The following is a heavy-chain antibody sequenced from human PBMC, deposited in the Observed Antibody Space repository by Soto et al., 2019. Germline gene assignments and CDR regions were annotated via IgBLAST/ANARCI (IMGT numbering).Heavy chain of an antibody. CDR3: ARDTGYDHDAFDI. J-gene: IGHJ3*02. CDR2: INPTGSMT. CDR1: GYSFITSYH. Sequence: ASVKVSCKASGYSFITSYHMHWVRQAPGQGLEWMGIINPTGSMTSYSQKFQGRLTMTRDTSTATDYMELSNLTSEDTALYFCARDTGYDHDAFDIWGQGTMVTVSS. D-gene: IGHD5-12*01. V-gene: IGHV1-46*01.